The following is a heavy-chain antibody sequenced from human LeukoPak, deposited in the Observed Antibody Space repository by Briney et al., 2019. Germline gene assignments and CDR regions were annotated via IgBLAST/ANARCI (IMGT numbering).Heavy chain of an antibody. CDR1: GFTFSSYA. CDR2: IRGSGGST. V-gene: IGHV3-23*01. D-gene: IGHD6-13*01. J-gene: IGHJ5*02. CDR3: AKGRYSSSWYGNWFAP. Sequence: GGSLRLSCAASGFTFSSYAMSWVRQAPGKGLEGVSAIRGSGGSTYYADSVNGRFTISRDNSKNTLYLQMNSLRAEDTAVYYCAKGRYSSSWYGNWFAPWGQGTLVTVS.